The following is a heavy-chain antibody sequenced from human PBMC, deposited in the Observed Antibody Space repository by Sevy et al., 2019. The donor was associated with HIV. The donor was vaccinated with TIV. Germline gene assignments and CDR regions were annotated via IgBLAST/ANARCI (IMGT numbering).Heavy chain of an antibody. CDR1: GFTFSSYA. D-gene: IGHD2-21*02. CDR2: ISYDGSNK. V-gene: IGHV3-30-3*01. Sequence: GGSLRLSCAASGFTFSSYAMHWVRQAPGKGLEWVAVISYDGSNKSYADSVKGRFTISRDNSKNTLYLQMNCLGAEGTAVYYCARVVAYCGGDCYAGGYFDYWGQGTLVTVSS. J-gene: IGHJ4*02. CDR3: ARVVAYCGGDCYAGGYFDY.